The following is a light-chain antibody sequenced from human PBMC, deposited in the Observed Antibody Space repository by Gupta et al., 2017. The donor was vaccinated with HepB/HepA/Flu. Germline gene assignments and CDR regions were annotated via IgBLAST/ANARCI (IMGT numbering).Light chain of an antibody. CDR3: HQSSSLPQT. J-gene: IGKJ1*01. Sequence: ECVLPQSPDFQSVTPKEKVTITCRASQSIGRSLNWYQQKPDQSPKLLIKYASQSISGVPSRYSDSGSGTDFTLTIKSLEDEDAASYYCHQSSSLPQTFGQGTKVEIK. CDR1: QSIGRS. CDR2: YAS. V-gene: IGKV6-21*02.